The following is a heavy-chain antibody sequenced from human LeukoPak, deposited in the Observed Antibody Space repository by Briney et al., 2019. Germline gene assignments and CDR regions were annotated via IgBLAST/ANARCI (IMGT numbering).Heavy chain of an antibody. CDR2: IYPGDSDT. CDR3: ARLELERPAGYYFAY. J-gene: IGHJ4*02. CDR1: GYSFTSYW. Sequence: GESLKISCKGAGYSFTSYWIGWVRQMPGKGLERMGIIYPGDSDTRYSPSFQGQVTISADKSISTAYLQWSSLKASDTAMYYCARLELERPAGYYFAYWGQGTLVTVSS. D-gene: IGHD1-1*01. V-gene: IGHV5-51*01.